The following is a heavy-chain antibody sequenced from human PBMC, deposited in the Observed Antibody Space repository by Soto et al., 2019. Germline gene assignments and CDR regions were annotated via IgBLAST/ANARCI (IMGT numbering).Heavy chain of an antibody. V-gene: IGHV4-34*01. CDR1: CGSFSGYY. CDR3: ARDGFCTSTTCRVGNWFDP. D-gene: IGHD2-2*01. Sequence: SSETLSLTCVVYCGSFSGYYWSWIRQSPGKGLEWIGGINHRGSTNYNPSLESRVTISVDTSKNQFSLKLPSVTAADTAMYYCARDGFCTSTTCRVGNWFDPWGQGTLVTVSS. CDR2: INHRGST. J-gene: IGHJ5*02.